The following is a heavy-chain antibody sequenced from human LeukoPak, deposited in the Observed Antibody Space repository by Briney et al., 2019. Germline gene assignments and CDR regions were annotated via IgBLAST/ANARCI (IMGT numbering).Heavy chain of an antibody. CDR1: GFIFSNYA. V-gene: IGHV3-23*01. Sequence: PGGSLRLSCAASGFIFSNYAMSWVRQAPGKGLEWVSAISGRGDTTYYGDSVKGRFTMSRDNSKNTLYLQMNSLRAEDTAVYFCAKLIAVSGTSCYHYGMDVWGQGTTVTVSS. J-gene: IGHJ6*02. D-gene: IGHD6-19*01. CDR2: ISGRGDTT. CDR3: AKLIAVSGTSCYHYGMDV.